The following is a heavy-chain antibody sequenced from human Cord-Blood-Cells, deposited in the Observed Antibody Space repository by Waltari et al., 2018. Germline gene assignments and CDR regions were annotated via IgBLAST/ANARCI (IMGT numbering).Heavy chain of an antibody. V-gene: IGHV4-59*01. Sequence: QVQLQESGPGLVKPSETLSLPCTVSGGSISSYYWSWIRQPPGKGLEWIGYIYYSGSTNYDPSLKSRVTISVDTSKKPFSRKLSSVTAADTAVYYCARGRIVGATLDGFDPWGQGTLVTVAS. D-gene: IGHD1-26*01. CDR1: GGSISSYY. CDR2: IYYSGST. CDR3: ARGRIVGATLDGFDP. J-gene: IGHJ5*02.